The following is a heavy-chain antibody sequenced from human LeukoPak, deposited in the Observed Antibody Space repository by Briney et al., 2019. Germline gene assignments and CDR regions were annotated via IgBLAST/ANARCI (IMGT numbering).Heavy chain of an antibody. Sequence: SQTPSLTCVISGDSLSSHRAAWNWIRQSPSRGLEWLGRTYYRSEWYTDYAVSVSGRLTVVADTSKDQFSLQLDSVTPEDTAVYYCARHSGRDRYFDYWGQGAPVTVSS. CDR1: GDSLSSHRAA. CDR3: ARHSGRDRYFDY. CDR2: TYYRSEWYT. J-gene: IGHJ4*02. V-gene: IGHV6-1*01. D-gene: IGHD5-12*01.